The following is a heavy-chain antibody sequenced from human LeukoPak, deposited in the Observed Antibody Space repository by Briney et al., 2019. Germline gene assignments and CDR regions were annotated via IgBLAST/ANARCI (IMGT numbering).Heavy chain of an antibody. D-gene: IGHD6-19*01. CDR2: ISSSGSTI. V-gene: IGHV3-11*01. CDR3: ARAPDSSGWYRGSEFDY. CDR1: GFTLSDYY. J-gene: IGHJ4*02. Sequence: GGSLRLSRAASGFTLSDYYMSWIRQAPGKGLEWVSYISSSGSTIYYADSVKGRFTISRDNAKNSLYLQMNSLRAEDTAVYYCARAPDSSGWYRGSEFDYWGQGSLVTVSS.